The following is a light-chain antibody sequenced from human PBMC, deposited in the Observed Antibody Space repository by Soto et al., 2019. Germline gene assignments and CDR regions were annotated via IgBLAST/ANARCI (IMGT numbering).Light chain of an antibody. CDR1: SGHNSYA. Sequence: QLVLTQSPSASASLGASVKLTCTLSSGHNSYAIAWHQQKPEKGPRYLMKVNSDGSHSKGDGIPDRFSGSSSGAERYLTISSLQSEDEADYYCQTWGAGIRVFFGGGTKLTVL. CDR2: VNSDGSH. V-gene: IGLV4-69*01. CDR3: QTWGAGIRVF. J-gene: IGLJ2*01.